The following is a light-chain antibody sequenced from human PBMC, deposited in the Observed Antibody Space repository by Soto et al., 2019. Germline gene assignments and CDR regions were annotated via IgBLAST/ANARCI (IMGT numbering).Light chain of an antibody. CDR1: SGHSSYA. J-gene: IGLJ2*01. V-gene: IGLV4-69*01. Sequence: QLVLTQSPSASASLGASVKITCTLSSGHSSYAIAWHQQQPEKGPRYLMKVNGDGSHKRGDGIPDRFSGSSSGAERYLTISRLQSEDAADYYCQTWGTGIRVVFGGGTKLTVL. CDR3: QTWGTGIRVV. CDR2: VNGDGSH.